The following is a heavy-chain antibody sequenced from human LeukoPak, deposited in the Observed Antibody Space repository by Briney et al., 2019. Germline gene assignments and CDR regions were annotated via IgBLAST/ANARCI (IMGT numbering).Heavy chain of an antibody. J-gene: IGHJ4*02. D-gene: IGHD3-3*01. Sequence: ASVKVSCKASGYTFSSYGISWVRQAPGQGLEWMGWISAYNGNTNYAQKLQGRVTMTTDTSTNTAYMELRSLRSDDTAVYCCARDLPQITIFGVVISYYFDYWGQGTLVTVSS. CDR1: GYTFSSYG. CDR3: ARDLPQITIFGVVISYYFDY. V-gene: IGHV1-18*01. CDR2: ISAYNGNT.